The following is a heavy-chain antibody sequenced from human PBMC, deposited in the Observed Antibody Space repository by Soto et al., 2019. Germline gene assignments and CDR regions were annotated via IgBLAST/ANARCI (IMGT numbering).Heavy chain of an antibody. Sequence: QVQLVQSGAEVKKPGASVKVSCKASGYTFTGYYMHWVRQAPGQGLEWMGWINPNSGGTNYAQKFQGRVTMTRDTTISTAYRERRRLRSDDTAVYYGGRGAGEGATSHFDYWGQGTLVTVSS. V-gene: IGHV1-2*02. CDR1: GYTFTGYY. CDR3: GRGAGEGATSHFDY. CDR2: INPNSGGT. J-gene: IGHJ4*02. D-gene: IGHD3-16*01.